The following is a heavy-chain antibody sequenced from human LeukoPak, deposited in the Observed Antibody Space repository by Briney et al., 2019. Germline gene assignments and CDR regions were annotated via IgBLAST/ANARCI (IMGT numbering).Heavy chain of an antibody. CDR2: ISSSSSYI. CDR1: GFTVSSNY. CDR3: AKALHYYDSSGYFDYFDY. J-gene: IGHJ4*02. D-gene: IGHD3-22*01. V-gene: IGHV3-21*04. Sequence: PGGSLRLSCAASGFTVSSNYMSWVRQAPGKGLEWVSSISSSSSYIYYADSVKGRFTISRDNAKNSLYLQMNSLRAEDTAVYYCAKALHYYDSSGYFDYFDYWGQGTLVTVSS.